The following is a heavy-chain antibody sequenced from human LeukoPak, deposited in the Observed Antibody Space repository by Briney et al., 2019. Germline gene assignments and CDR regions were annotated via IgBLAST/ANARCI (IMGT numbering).Heavy chain of an antibody. J-gene: IGHJ3*02. CDR3: TTGGDVIVAGTRAFDI. D-gene: IGHD5-12*01. Sequence: GGSLRLSCVASGFTFSSYSMNWVRQAPGKGLEWVGRIKSEIDGGATDYAAPVQGRFTVSRDNSQATLYLQMNSLKTEDTAVYYCTTGGDVIVAGTRAFDIWGQGTMVTVSS. CDR1: GFTFSSYS. CDR2: IKSEIDGGAT. V-gene: IGHV3-15*07.